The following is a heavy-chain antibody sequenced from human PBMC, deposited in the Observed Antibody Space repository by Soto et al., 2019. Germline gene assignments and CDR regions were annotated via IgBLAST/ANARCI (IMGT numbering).Heavy chain of an antibody. V-gene: IGHV4-59*01. CDR1: GGSIINYY. J-gene: IGHJ3*02. CDR2: ILYNGDT. CDR3: ARDVGYYYEDSGSLGFDI. Sequence: PSETLSLTCTVSGGSIINYYWSWIRQTPGKGLVWIGHILYNGDTKYNPSLESRVTISVDTSKNQFSLRLNSVTAADTAVYYCARDVGYYYEDSGSLGFDIWGQGTMLTVSS. D-gene: IGHD3-22*01.